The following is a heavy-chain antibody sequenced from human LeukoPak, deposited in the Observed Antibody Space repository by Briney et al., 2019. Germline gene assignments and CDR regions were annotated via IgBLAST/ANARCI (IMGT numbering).Heavy chain of an antibody. D-gene: IGHD6-19*01. V-gene: IGHV4-59*01. Sequence: SETLSLTCTVAGGSISSYYRSCIRQPPGKGLEWIGYIYYFGNPNYNPTPKTRVTISVDTSKSQFSLKLSSVTAADTAVYYCARHGYSSGSLAWFDPWGQGTQVTVSS. J-gene: IGHJ5*02. CDR2: IYYFGNP. CDR3: ARHGYSSGSLAWFDP. CDR1: GGSISSYY.